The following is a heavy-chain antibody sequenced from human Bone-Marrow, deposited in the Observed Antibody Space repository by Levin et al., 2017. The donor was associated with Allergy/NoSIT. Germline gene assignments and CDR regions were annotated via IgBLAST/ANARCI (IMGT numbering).Heavy chain of an antibody. CDR2: ISSSSNII. D-gene: IGHD3-3*01. Sequence: HTGGSLRLSCAASGFSFSTYNMNWLRQAPGKGLEWVSYISSSSNIIYYADSVKGRFTISRDNGKNSVYLQMNSLRAEDTAVYYCARDGYSWSGYEEFVINYFDPWGQGTLVSVSS. J-gene: IGHJ5*02. CDR1: GFSFSTYN. V-gene: IGHV3-48*01. CDR3: ARDGYSWSGYEEFVINYFDP.